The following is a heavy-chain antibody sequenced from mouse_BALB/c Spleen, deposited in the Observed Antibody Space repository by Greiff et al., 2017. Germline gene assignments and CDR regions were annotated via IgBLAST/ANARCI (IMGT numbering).Heavy chain of an antibody. CDR3: ARGYYYGKEGYFDY. D-gene: IGHD1-1*01. J-gene: IGHJ2*01. V-gene: IGHV1-9*01. CDR2: ILPGSGST. CDR1: GYTFSSYW. Sequence: QVQLKQSGAELMKPGASVKISCKATGYTFSSYWIEWVKQRPGHGLEWIGEILPGSGSTNYNEKFKGKATFTADTSSNTAYMQLSSLTSEDSAVYYCARGYYYGKEGYFDYWGQGTTLTVSS.